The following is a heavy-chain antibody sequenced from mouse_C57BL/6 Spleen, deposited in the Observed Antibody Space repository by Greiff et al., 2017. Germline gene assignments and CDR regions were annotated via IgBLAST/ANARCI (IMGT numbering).Heavy chain of an antibody. Sequence: EVQLQQSGAELVRPGASVKLSCTASGFNIKDDYMHWVKQRPEQGLEWIGWIDPENGDTEYASKFQGKATITADTSSNTAYLQLSSLTSEDTAVYYCTTDGFYDYDLFAYWGQGTLVTVSA. D-gene: IGHD2-4*01. CDR1: GFNIKDDY. CDR3: TTDGFYDYDLFAY. J-gene: IGHJ3*01. V-gene: IGHV14-4*01. CDR2: IDPENGDT.